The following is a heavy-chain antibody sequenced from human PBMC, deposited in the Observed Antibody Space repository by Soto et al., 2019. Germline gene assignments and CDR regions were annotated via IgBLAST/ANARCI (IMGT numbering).Heavy chain of an antibody. CDR2: IYPGDSDT. D-gene: IGHD6-13*01. Sequence: KVSCKASGYTFTNYAMHWVRQMPGKGLESMGIIYPGDSDTRYSPSFQGQVTISADKSISTAYLQWSSLKASDTAMYYCARTAAAGKYYYGMDVWGQGTTVTVSS. CDR3: ARTAAAGKYYYGMDV. V-gene: IGHV5-51*01. CDR1: GYTFTNYA. J-gene: IGHJ6*02.